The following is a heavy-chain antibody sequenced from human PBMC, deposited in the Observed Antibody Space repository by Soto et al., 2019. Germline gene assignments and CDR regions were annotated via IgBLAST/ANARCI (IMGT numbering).Heavy chain of an antibody. Sequence: GGSLRLSCVASGFTFSSYAMSWVRQAPGKGLEWVSAISGSGGSTYYADSVKGRFTISRDNSKNTLYLQMNSLRAEDTAVYYCAKGPYQLPSSYFAYWGQGTLVTVSS. D-gene: IGHD2-2*01. CDR2: ISGSGGST. V-gene: IGHV3-23*01. CDR1: GFTFSSYA. J-gene: IGHJ4*02. CDR3: AKGPYQLPSSYFAY.